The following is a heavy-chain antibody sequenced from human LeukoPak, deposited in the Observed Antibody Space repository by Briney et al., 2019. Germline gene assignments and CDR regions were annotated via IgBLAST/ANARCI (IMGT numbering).Heavy chain of an antibody. CDR3: ARGGAVAPLYYFDY. CDR1: GGSMSSYY. J-gene: IGHJ4*02. D-gene: IGHD6-19*01. V-gene: IGHV4-59*01. Sequence: SETLSLTCTVSGGSMSSYYWSWIRQPPGKGLEWIGYIYYSGSTNYNPSLKSRVTISVDTSKNQFSLKLSSVTAADTAVYYCARGGAVAPLYYFDYWGQGTLVTVSS. CDR2: IYYSGST.